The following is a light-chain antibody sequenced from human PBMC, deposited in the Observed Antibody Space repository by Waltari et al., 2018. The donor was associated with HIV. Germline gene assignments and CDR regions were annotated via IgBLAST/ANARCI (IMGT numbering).Light chain of an antibody. CDR3: QQYYKWPLT. Sequence: EIVMLQSPATLSVSPGERATLSCRASQSVSSKLAWYQQTPGQAPRLLIYGASTRSTGIPGRFSGSESGTEFILTISSLQSEDCAVYYCQQYYKWPLTFGQGTRLEIK. CDR1: QSVSSK. J-gene: IGKJ5*01. CDR2: GAS. V-gene: IGKV3D-15*01.